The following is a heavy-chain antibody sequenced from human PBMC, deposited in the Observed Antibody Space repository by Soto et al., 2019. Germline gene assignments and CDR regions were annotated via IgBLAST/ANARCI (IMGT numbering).Heavy chain of an antibody. CDR1: GGSISSSSYY. V-gene: IGHV4-39*01. CDR2: IYYSGST. J-gene: IGHJ4*02. CDR3: ARLLEWLPACRD. Sequence: QLQLQESGPGLVKPSETLSLTCTVSGGSISSSSYYWGWIRQPPGKGLEWIGSIYYSGSTYYNPSLKSRVTISVDTSKNQFSLKLSSVTAADTAVYYCARLLEWLPACRDWGQGTLVTVSS. D-gene: IGHD3-3*01.